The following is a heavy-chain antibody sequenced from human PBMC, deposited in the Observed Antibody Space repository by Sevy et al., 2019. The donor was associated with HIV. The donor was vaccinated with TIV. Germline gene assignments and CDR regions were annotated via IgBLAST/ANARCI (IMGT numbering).Heavy chain of an antibody. J-gene: IGHJ4*02. V-gene: IGHV3-30-3*01. CDR3: ARDQLGSIDY. CDR2: VSSDGSEI. Sequence: GGSLRLSCAVSGFTFGTYAMHWVRQAPGKGLECVAIVSSDGSEINYADSVKGRFTISRDNSRNTLYLQMNSLRTEDTALYYCARDQLGSIDYWGQGTLVTVSS. D-gene: IGHD7-27*01. CDR1: GFTFGTYA.